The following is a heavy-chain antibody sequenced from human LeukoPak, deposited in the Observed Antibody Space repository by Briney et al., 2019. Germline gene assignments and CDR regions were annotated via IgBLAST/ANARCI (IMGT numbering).Heavy chain of an antibody. CDR3: ARGTGDILTGYSLAEYFQH. J-gene: IGHJ1*01. Sequence: ASVKVSCKASGYTFTSYYMHWVRQAPGQGLEWMGIINPSGGSTSYAQKFQGRVTMTRDTSTSTVYMELSSLRSEDTAVYYCARGTGDILTGYSLAEYFQHWGQGTPVTVSS. V-gene: IGHV1-46*01. CDR1: GYTFTSYY. CDR2: INPSGGST. D-gene: IGHD3-9*01.